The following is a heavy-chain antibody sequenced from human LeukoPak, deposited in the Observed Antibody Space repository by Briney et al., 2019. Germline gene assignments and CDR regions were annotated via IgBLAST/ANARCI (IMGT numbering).Heavy chain of an antibody. CDR1: GFTFSSYE. CDR2: MSSSGSSI. V-gene: IGHV3-48*03. J-gene: IGHJ4*02. CDR3: GRCYYSSSSIYY. Sequence: GGSLRLSCAASGFTFSSYEMNWVRQAPGKGLEWVSYMSSSGSSIYYADSVKGRFTISRDNAKNSLYLQMNSLRADDTAVYYCGRCYYSSSSIYYWGQGTLVTVPS. D-gene: IGHD6-13*01.